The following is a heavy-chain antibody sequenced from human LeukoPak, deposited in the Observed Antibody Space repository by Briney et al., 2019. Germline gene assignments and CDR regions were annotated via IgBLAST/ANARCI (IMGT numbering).Heavy chain of an antibody. D-gene: IGHD1-1*01. Sequence: SETLSLTCTVSGGSISSSSYYWGWIRQPPGKGLKWIGRIYTSGSTNYNPSLKSRVTMSVDTSKNQFSLKLSSVTAAGTAVYYCARDGTPECYFDYWGQGTLVTVSS. CDR1: GGSISSSSYY. CDR2: IYTSGST. V-gene: IGHV4-39*07. CDR3: ARDGTPECYFDY. J-gene: IGHJ4*02.